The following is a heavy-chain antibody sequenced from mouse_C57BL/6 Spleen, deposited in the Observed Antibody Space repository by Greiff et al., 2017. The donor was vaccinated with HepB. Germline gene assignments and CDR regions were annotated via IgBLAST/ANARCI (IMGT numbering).Heavy chain of an antibody. V-gene: IGHV1-19*01. CDR2: INPYNGGT. Sequence: EVQLQQSGPVLVKPGASVKMSCKASGYTFTDYYMNWVKQSHGKSLEWIGVINPYNGGTSYNQKFKGKATLTVDKSSSTAYMELNSLTSEDSAVYYCARSLTGRDWYFDVWGTGTTVTVSS. CDR1: GYTFTDYY. CDR3: ARSLTGRDWYFDV. J-gene: IGHJ1*03. D-gene: IGHD4-1*01.